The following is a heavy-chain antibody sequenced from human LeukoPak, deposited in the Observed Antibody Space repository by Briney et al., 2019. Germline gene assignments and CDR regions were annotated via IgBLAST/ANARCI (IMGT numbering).Heavy chain of an antibody. V-gene: IGHV4-59*01. CDR2: VFYSGYT. J-gene: IGHJ4*02. CDR3: ARGQMSSSWYD. D-gene: IGHD6-13*01. CDR1: GVSIRSNY. Sequence: SETLSLTCTVSGVSIRSNYWSWIRQPPGKGLEWIGYVFYSGYTTYNPSLKSRVTISVDTSKNQFSLKLRSVTAADTAVYYCARGQMSSSWYDWGQGTLVTVSS.